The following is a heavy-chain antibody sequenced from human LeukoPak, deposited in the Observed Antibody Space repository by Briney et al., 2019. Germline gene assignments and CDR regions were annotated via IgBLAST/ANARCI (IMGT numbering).Heavy chain of an antibody. V-gene: IGHV1-2*04. CDR1: GYTFTGYY. D-gene: IGHD6-13*01. CDR2: INPNSGGT. J-gene: IGHJ6*02. CDR3: ARDWVAAAGPYYYYGMDV. Sequence: GASVKVSCKASGYTFTGYYMHWVRQAPGQGLEWMGWINPNSGGTNYAQKFQGWVTMTRDTSISTAYMELSRLRSDDTAVYYCARDWVAAAGPYYYYGMDVWGQGTTVTVSS.